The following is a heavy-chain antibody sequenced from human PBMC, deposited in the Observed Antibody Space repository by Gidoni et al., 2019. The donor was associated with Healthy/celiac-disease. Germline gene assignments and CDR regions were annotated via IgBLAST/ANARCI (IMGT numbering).Heavy chain of an antibody. D-gene: IGHD5-18*01. CDR1: GYTFTSSY. CDR3: AVDAMAGNRGIDY. V-gene: IGHV1-46*01. Sequence: QVQLVQSGAEVKKPGAAVKVSCKASGYTFTSSYMHWVRQAPGQGLEWMGIINPSGGSTSYAQKFQGRVTMTRDTSTSTVYMELSSLRSEDTAVYYCAVDAMAGNRGIDYWGQGTLVTVSS. CDR2: INPSGGST. J-gene: IGHJ4*02.